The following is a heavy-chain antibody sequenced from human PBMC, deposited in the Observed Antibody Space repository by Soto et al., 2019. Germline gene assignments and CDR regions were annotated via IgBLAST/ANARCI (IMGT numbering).Heavy chain of an antibody. CDR3: ARDKGWVPTDY. Sequence: QVQLVQSGAEVKKPRASVKVYCKASGYTFTSYGISWVRQAPGQGLEWMGWISAYNVNTNYAQKLQGRVTMTTDTSTSAADMELRRLRSDDTAVYYWARDKGWVPTDYWGQGTLVTVSS. CDR1: GYTFTSYG. D-gene: IGHD1-26*01. J-gene: IGHJ4*02. V-gene: IGHV1-18*01. CDR2: ISAYNVNT.